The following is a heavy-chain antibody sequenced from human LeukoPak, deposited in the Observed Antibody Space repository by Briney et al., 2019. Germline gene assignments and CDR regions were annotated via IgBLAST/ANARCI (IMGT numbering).Heavy chain of an antibody. Sequence: SETLSLTCAVYGGSFSGYYWSWIRQPPGKGLEWIGEINHSGSTNYNPSLKSRVTISVDTSKNQLSLKLSSVTAADTAVYYCARGRPNNGDKHNWFDPWGQGTLVTVSS. V-gene: IGHV4-34*01. CDR3: ARGRPNNGDKHNWFDP. CDR1: GGSFSGYY. D-gene: IGHD4-17*01. J-gene: IGHJ5*02. CDR2: INHSGST.